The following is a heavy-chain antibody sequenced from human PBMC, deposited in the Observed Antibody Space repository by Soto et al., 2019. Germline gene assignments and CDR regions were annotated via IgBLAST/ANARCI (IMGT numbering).Heavy chain of an antibody. D-gene: IGHD2-2*01. CDR1: GYTFTGYY. CDR2: INTGNGNT. Sequence: ASVKVSCKASGYTFTGYYMHWVRQAPGQGLEWMGWINTGNGNTKYSQKFQGRVTITRDTSASTAYMELSSLRSEDTAVYYCARAGDDCSTTNCYLIDYWGQGTLVTVSS. CDR3: ARAGDDCSTTNCYLIDY. V-gene: IGHV1-3*04. J-gene: IGHJ4*02.